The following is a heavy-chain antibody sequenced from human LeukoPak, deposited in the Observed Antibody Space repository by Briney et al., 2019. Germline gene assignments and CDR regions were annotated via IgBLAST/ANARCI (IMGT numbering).Heavy chain of an antibody. CDR2: IYYSGST. Sequence: SETLSLTCTVSGGSISSYYWSWIRQPPGKGLEWIGYIYYSGSTNYNPSLKSRVTISVDTSKNQFSLKLSSVTAAETAVYYCARDIPEQGFDPWGQGTLVTVSS. V-gene: IGHV4-59*01. J-gene: IGHJ5*02. CDR1: GGSISSYY. D-gene: IGHD6-13*01. CDR3: ARDIPEQGFDP.